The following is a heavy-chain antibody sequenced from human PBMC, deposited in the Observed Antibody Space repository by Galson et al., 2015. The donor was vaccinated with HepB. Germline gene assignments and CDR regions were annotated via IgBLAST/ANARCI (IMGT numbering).Heavy chain of an antibody. CDR1: GFTFSDYY. V-gene: IGHV3-11*01. Sequence: SLRLSCAASGFTFSDYYMSWIRQAPGKGLEWVSYISSSGSTIYYADSVKGRFTISRDNAKNSLYLQMNSLRAEDTAVYYCSSPIVGANIFDYWGQGTLVTVSS. D-gene: IGHD1-26*01. J-gene: IGHJ4*02. CDR3: SSPIVGANIFDY. CDR2: ISSSGSTI.